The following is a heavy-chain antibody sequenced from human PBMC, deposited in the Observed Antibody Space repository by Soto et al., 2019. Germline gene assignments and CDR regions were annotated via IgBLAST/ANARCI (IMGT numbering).Heavy chain of an antibody. Sequence: SETLSLTCAVYGGSFSGYYWSWIRQPPGKGLEWIGEINRSGSTNYNPSLKSRVTISVDTSKNQFSLKLSSVTAADTAVYYCARGSSPIWDYWGQGTLVTVSS. CDR3: ARGSSPIWDY. V-gene: IGHV4-34*01. D-gene: IGHD2-21*01. J-gene: IGHJ4*02. CDR1: GGSFSGYY. CDR2: INRSGST.